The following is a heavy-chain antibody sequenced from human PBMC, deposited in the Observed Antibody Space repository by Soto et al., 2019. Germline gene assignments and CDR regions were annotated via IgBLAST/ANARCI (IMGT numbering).Heavy chain of an antibody. CDR3: ATTSFDSSAYYYFDY. CDR2: IFHTGST. V-gene: IGHV4-30-4*08. Sequence: NPSETLSLTCTVSGASISSGDYSWSWIRQSPGKGLEWIGYIFHTGSTSYNPSLKSRLSISVDTSKNQFSLRLTSLTAADTAVYYCATTSFDSSAYYYFDYWGQGSLVTVSS. D-gene: IGHD3-22*01. J-gene: IGHJ4*02. CDR1: GASISSGDYS.